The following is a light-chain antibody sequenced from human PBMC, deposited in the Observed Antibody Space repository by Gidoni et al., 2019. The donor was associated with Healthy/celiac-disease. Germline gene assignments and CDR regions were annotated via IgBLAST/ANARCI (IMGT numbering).Light chain of an antibody. CDR1: QSVSSNY. J-gene: IGKJ2*03. CDR2: GAA. CDR3: QQYGSSPPDS. V-gene: IGKV3-20*01. Sequence: IVLTPSPGTLSLSPGERATLSCRPSQSVSSNYLACYQQKTGQTPRLLIYGAASRATGIPDRFSGSRCGTDFTITISRIEPEDFAVYYCQQYGSSPPDSFGQGTKLEIK.